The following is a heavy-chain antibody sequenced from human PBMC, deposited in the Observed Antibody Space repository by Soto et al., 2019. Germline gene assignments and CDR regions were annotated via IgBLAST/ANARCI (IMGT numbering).Heavy chain of an antibody. Sequence: QLQLQGSGSGLMKPSQTLSLTCAVSGGSISSGGYSWNWIRQPPGKGLEWIGYIYHSGYTFYNPSLKSRVTISVDKSKNQFSLKLSSVTAADTAVYYCARDQLEGNWFDPWGQGTLVTVSS. CDR3: ARDQLEGNWFDP. J-gene: IGHJ5*02. CDR2: IYHSGYT. V-gene: IGHV4-30-2*01. CDR1: GGSISSGGYS. D-gene: IGHD1-1*01.